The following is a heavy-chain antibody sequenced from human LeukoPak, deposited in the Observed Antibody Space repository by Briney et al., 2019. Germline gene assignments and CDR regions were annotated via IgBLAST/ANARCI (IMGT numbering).Heavy chain of an antibody. CDR3: TRDMDYYGSGVDY. CDR1: GFTFGDYA. CDR2: IRSKAYGGTT. D-gene: IGHD3-10*01. V-gene: IGHV3-49*04. Sequence: GGSLRLSCTASGFTFGDYAMSWVRQARGKGLEWVGFIRSKAYGGTTEYAASVKGRFTISRDDSKSIAYLQMNSLKTEDTAVYYCTRDMDYYGSGVDYRGQGTLVTVSS. J-gene: IGHJ4*02.